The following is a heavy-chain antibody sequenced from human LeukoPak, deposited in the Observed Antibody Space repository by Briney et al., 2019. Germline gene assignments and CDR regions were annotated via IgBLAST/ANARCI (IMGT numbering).Heavy chain of an antibody. V-gene: IGHV3-7*01. CDR3: AKERGNYFDY. J-gene: IGHJ4*02. D-gene: IGHD3-10*01. CDR1: GFTFSRSW. CDR2: INQDGGER. Sequence: GGSLRLSCAASGFTFSRSWMTWVRQAPGKGLEWVANINQDGGERYYVDSVKGRFTISRDSTKNSLDLQMSGLRVEDTAVYYCAKERGNYFDYWGQGTLVTVSS.